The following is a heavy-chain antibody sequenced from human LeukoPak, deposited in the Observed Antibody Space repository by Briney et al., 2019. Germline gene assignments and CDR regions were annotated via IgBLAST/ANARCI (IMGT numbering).Heavy chain of an antibody. J-gene: IGHJ4*02. D-gene: IGHD6-19*01. CDR3: ARVGGRWLVLSYFDY. Sequence: GASVRVSCKASGYTFTSYGISWVRQAPGQGLEWMGWISAYNGNTTYAQKLQGRVTMTTDTSTSTAYMELRSLRSDDTAVYYCARVGGRWLVLSYFDYWGQGTLVTVSS. V-gene: IGHV1-18*01. CDR2: ISAYNGNT. CDR1: GYTFTSYG.